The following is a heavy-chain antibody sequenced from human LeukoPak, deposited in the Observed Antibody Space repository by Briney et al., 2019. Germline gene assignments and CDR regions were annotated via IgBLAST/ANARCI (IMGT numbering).Heavy chain of an antibody. CDR2: IISSSSYI. CDR3: ARGHRTYDFWSGYQYYYYMDV. J-gene: IGHJ6*03. Sequence: PGGSLRLSCAASGFTFSSYSMNWVRQAPGKELEWVSSIISSSSYIYYADSVKGRFTISRDNAKNSLYLQMNSLRAEDTAVYYCARGHRTYDFWSGYQYYYYMDVWGKGTTVTVSS. V-gene: IGHV3-21*01. CDR1: GFTFSSYS. D-gene: IGHD3-3*01.